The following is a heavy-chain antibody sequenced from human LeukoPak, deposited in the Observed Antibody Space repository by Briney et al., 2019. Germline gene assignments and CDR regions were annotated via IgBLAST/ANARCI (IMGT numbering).Heavy chain of an antibody. V-gene: IGHV3-23*01. Sequence: SGGSLRLSCAASGVTLSTYAMSWARQAPGKGLEWVSGISSSGSGDNTYYADSVKGRFTISRDNSKNTLYLQMNSLRAEDTAIYYCAKGLRLEATGFSGMDVWGQGTTVTVSS. D-gene: IGHD1-26*01. J-gene: IGHJ6*02. CDR1: GVTLSTYA. CDR3: AKGLRLEATGFSGMDV. CDR2: ISSSGSGDNT.